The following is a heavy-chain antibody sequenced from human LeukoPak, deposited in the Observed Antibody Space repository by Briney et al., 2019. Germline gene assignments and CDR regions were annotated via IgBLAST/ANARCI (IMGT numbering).Heavy chain of an antibody. CDR3: ASSYFDNRGSGYFQH. V-gene: IGHV3-53*01. J-gene: IGHJ1*01. Sequence: GGSLRLSCAASVFTVSSNYMMGWVRQAPGKGLEWVSGIYSGGNTYYGDSVKGRFTISRDNSNNTLYLQMNSLRAEDTAVYYCASSYFDNRGSGYFQHWGQGTLVTVSS. CDR1: VFTVSSNY. CDR2: IYSGGNT. D-gene: IGHD3-22*01.